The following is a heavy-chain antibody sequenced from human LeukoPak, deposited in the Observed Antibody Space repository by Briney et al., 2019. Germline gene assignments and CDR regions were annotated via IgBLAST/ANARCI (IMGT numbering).Heavy chain of an antibody. D-gene: IGHD2/OR15-2a*01. CDR1: AFTSTNYW. CDR2: INQDGSEK. CDR3: ARDGLTTGFDALDY. Sequence: GGSLRLSCAASAFTSTNYWMTWVRQAPGKGLEWVANINQDGSEKYYVDSVKGRFTISRDNAKNSLYLQMNSLRAEDTAVYYCARDGLTTGFDALDYWGQGTLVTVSS. V-gene: IGHV3-7*03. J-gene: IGHJ4*02.